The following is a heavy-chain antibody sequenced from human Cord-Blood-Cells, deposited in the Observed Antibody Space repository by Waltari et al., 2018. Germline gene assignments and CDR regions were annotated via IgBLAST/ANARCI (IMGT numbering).Heavy chain of an antibody. V-gene: IGHV3-30*18. J-gene: IGHJ4*02. CDR2: ISYDGSNK. CDR3: AKEGSTIPLDY. Sequence: QVQLVESGGGVVQPGRSLRLSCAASGFTFSCYGMHWVRQAPGKGLEWVAVISYDGSNKYYADSVKGRFTISRDNSKNTLYLQMNSLRAEDTAVYYCAKEGSTIPLDYWGQGTLVTVSS. CDR1: GFTFSCYG.